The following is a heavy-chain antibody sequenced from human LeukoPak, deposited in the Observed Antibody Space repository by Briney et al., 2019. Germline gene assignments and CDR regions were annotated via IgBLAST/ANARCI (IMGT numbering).Heavy chain of an antibody. Sequence: PSETLSLTCTVSGGSISSGDYYWSWIRQPPGKGLEWIGYIYYSGSTNYNPSLKSRVTISVDTSKNQFSLKLSSVTAADTAVYYCARKDFGVAPQGHYYYYMDVWGKGTAVTVSS. CDR1: GGSISSGDYY. CDR3: ARKDFGVAPQGHYYYYMDV. CDR2: IYYSGST. V-gene: IGHV4-61*08. D-gene: IGHD3-3*01. J-gene: IGHJ6*03.